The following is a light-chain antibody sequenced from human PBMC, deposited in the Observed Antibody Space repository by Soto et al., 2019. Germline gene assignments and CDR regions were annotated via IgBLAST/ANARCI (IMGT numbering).Light chain of an antibody. V-gene: IGLV2-8*01. Sequence: QSVLTQPPSASGSPGQSVTISCTGTSSDIGAYIYVSWYQQNPGKAPKLMSSEVSRRPSGVPERFSGYKSGNTASLTVSGLQADDEAHYYCSSYAGSNNFVFGTGTKV. CDR3: SSYAGSNNFV. CDR2: EVS. CDR1: SSDIGAYIY. J-gene: IGLJ1*01.